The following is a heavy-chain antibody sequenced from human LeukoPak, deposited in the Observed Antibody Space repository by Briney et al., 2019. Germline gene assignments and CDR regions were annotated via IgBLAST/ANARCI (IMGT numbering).Heavy chain of an antibody. CDR2: IYHSGST. CDR1: GGSISSSNW. J-gene: IGHJ5*02. D-gene: IGHD2-2*01. Sequence: SGTLSLTCAVSGGSISSSNWWSWVRQPPGKGLEWIGEIYHSGSTNYNPSLKSRVTISVDKSKNQFSLKLSSVTAADTAVYYCARHGRKYQLLRWFDPWGQGTLVTVSS. V-gene: IGHV4-4*02. CDR3: ARHGRKYQLLRWFDP.